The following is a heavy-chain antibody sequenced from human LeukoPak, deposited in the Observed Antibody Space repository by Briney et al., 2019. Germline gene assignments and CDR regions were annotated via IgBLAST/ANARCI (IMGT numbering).Heavy chain of an antibody. J-gene: IGHJ4*02. CDR1: GGSISSSSYY. CDR2: IYYSGST. Sequence: SETLSLTCTVSGGSISSSSYYWGWIRQPPGKGLEWIGSIYYSGSTYYNPSLKSRVTISVDTSENQFSLKLSSVTAADTAVYYCARSLIFDSSGYGFDYWGQGTLVTVSS. CDR3: ARSLIFDSSGYGFDY. D-gene: IGHD3-22*01. V-gene: IGHV4-39*07.